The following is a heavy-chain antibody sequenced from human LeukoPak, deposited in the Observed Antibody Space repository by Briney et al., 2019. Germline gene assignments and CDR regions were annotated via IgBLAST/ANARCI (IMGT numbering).Heavy chain of an antibody. J-gene: IGHJ3*02. CDR3: ARRSILTEGEAFDI. Sequence: ASVKVSCKASGYTFTGYYMHWVRQAPGQGLEWMGWINPDSGGTNYAQKFQGRVTMTRDTSISTAYLELSRLRSDDTAVYYCARRSILTEGEAFDIWGQGTLVTVSS. CDR2: INPDSGGT. V-gene: IGHV1-2*02. D-gene: IGHD3-3*02. CDR1: GYTFTGYY.